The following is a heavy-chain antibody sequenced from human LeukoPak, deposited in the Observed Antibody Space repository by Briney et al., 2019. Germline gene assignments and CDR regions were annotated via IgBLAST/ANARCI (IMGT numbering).Heavy chain of an antibody. D-gene: IGHD2-2*02. CDR2: INHSEST. Sequence: PGGSLRLSCAASGFTFSSYWMHWVRQPPGKGLEWIGEINHSESTNYNPSLKSRVSISVDTSKNQFSLKLLSSVTAADTAVYYCARQEIGNCSSSSCYSFDYWGQGTLVTVSS. V-gene: IGHV4-34*01. J-gene: IGHJ4*02. CDR1: GFTFSSYW. CDR3: ARQEIGNCSSSSCYSFDY.